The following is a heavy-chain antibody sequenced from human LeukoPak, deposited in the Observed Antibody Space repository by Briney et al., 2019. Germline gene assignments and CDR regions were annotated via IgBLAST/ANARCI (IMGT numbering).Heavy chain of an antibody. V-gene: IGHV1-18*01. CDR1: GYTFTSYG. CDR3: ARGDSFRGYYYMDV. CDR2: ISAYNGNT. J-gene: IGHJ6*03. Sequence: GASVKVSCKASGYTFTSYGINWVRQAPGQGLEWMGWISAYNGNTNYAQKLQGRVTMTTDTSTSTAYMELRSLRSDDTAVYYCARGDSFRGYYYMDVWGKGTTVTVSS. D-gene: IGHD2-21*01.